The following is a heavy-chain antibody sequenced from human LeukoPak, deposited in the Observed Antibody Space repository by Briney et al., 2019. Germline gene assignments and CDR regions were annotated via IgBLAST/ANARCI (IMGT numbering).Heavy chain of an antibody. D-gene: IGHD3-10*01. J-gene: IGHJ4*02. V-gene: IGHV4-31*03. CDR1: GGSISSGGYY. CDR2: IYYSGST. CDR3: ARSRSLWFGGLLSGGFDY. Sequence: PSQTLSLTCTVSGGSISSGGYYWSWIRQHPGKGLEWIGYIYYSGSTYYNPSLKSRVTISVDTSKNQFSLKLSSVTAADTAVYYCARSRSLWFGGLLSGGFDYWGQGTLVTVSS.